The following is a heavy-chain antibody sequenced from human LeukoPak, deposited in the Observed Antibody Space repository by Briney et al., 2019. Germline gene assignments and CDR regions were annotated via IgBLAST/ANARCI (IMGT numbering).Heavy chain of an antibody. CDR1: GFTFSSYG. CDR3: AKVSAGMGDVDY. Sequence: GGSLRLSCAASGFTFSSYGMHWVRQAPGKGLEWVAVISYDGSNKYYADSVKGRFTISRDNSKNTLYLQMNSLRVEDTAVYYCAKVSAGMGDVDYWGRGTLVTVSS. CDR2: ISYDGSNK. J-gene: IGHJ4*02. D-gene: IGHD1-26*01. V-gene: IGHV3-30*18.